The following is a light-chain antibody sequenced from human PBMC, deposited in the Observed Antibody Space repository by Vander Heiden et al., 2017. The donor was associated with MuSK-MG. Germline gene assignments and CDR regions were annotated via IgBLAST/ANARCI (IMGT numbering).Light chain of an antibody. CDR3: QQHSNWPPYT. J-gene: IGKJ2*01. Sequence: EIVLTQSPATLSLSPGETATLSCRASQSVSSYLAWYQQKPGQSPRLLIYDASNRDTGIPARFSGSGYGTDFTLTISSREPEDFAVYYCQQHSNWPPYTFGQGTKMEIK. V-gene: IGKV3-11*01. CDR2: DAS. CDR1: QSVSSY.